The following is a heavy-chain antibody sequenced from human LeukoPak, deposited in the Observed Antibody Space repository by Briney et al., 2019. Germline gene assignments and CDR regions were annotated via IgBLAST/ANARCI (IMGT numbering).Heavy chain of an antibody. CDR2: VRSKADGGTT. Sequence: GGSLRLSCAAPGFTFSSAWMTWVRQAPGKGLEWVGRVRSKADGGTTDYAAPAKGRFTISRDDSKNTVLLQMNSLKTEDTAVYYCTTVRPGTSGYSYWGQGTLATVSS. D-gene: IGHD3-22*01. CDR1: GFTFSSAW. V-gene: IGHV3-15*01. J-gene: IGHJ4*02. CDR3: TTVRPGTSGYSY.